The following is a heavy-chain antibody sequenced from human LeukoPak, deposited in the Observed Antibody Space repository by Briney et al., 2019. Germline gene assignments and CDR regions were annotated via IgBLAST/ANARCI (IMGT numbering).Heavy chain of an antibody. Sequence: GGSLRLSCAASGFTFSSHAMHWVRQAPGKGLEWVALITDGGSSSYYADSLKGRFTISRDNSKNTLYLQMNSLRAEDTAVYYCAKGGSGSYYYYFYYMDVWGKGTTVTVSS. CDR1: GFTFSSHA. V-gene: IGHV3-30*01. CDR2: ITDGGSSS. CDR3: AKGGSGSYYYYFYYMDV. J-gene: IGHJ6*03. D-gene: IGHD1-26*01.